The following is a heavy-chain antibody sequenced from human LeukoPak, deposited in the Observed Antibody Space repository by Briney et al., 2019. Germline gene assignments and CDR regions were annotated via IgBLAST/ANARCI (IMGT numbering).Heavy chain of an antibody. V-gene: IGHV4-31*03. CDR2: IYYSGST. J-gene: IGHJ4*02. CDR3: ARVESGYCSSTSCPTPFDY. D-gene: IGHD2-2*01. CDR1: GGSISSSSYY. Sequence: PSETLSLTCTVSGGSISSSSYYWSWIRQHPGKGLEWIGYIYYSGSTYYNPSLKSRVTISVDTSKNQFSLKLSSVTAADTAVYYCARVESGYCSSTSCPTPFDYWGQGTLVTVSS.